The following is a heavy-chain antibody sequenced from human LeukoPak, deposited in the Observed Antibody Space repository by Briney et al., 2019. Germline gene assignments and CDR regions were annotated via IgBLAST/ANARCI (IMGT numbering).Heavy chain of an antibody. D-gene: IGHD3-3*01. CDR2: ISGSGGST. CDR1: GFTFSSYA. J-gene: IGHJ5*02. CDR3: AKMPLNFWVPFDP. V-gene: IGHV3-23*01. Sequence: GGSLRLSCGASGFTFSSYAMSWVRQAPGKGLEWVSVISGSGGSTYYADSVKGRFTISRDNSKNTLYLQMNSLRAEDTAVYYCAKMPLNFWVPFDPWGQGTLVTVSS.